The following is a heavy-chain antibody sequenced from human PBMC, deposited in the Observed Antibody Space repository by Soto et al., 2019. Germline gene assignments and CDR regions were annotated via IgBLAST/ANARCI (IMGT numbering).Heavy chain of an antibody. J-gene: IGHJ4*02. CDR2: IHHSGST. V-gene: IGHV4-4*02. CDR1: GASIISMNW. Sequence: SETLSLTCAVSGASIISMNWWSWVRQPPGKGLEWIGEIHHSGSTNYNPSLMSRVTISVDKSKNQFSLKLTSVAAADTAVYLCARGSGYNYLGLWGQGAVVTVS. D-gene: IGHD5-12*01. CDR3: ARGSGYNYLGL.